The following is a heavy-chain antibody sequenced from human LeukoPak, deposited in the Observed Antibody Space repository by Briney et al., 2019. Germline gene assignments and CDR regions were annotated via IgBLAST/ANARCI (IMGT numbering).Heavy chain of an antibody. D-gene: IGHD1-26*01. CDR3: ARYDYSGSYLDN. Sequence: PGGSLRLSCAASGFTFSSYNMIWARQAPGKGLEWVSYISPGSSTIYYADSLKGRFTISRDNAKNSLFLQMNSLRAEDTAVYYCARYDYSGSYLDNWGQGTLVTVSS. V-gene: IGHV3-48*01. CDR1: GFTFSSYN. CDR2: ISPGSSTI. J-gene: IGHJ4*02.